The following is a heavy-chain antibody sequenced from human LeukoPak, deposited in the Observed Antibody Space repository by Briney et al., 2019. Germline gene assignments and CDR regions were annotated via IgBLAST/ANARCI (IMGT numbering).Heavy chain of an antibody. J-gene: IGHJ2*01. CDR3: ARGDYYDSSGLDL. D-gene: IGHD3-22*01. CDR1: GGTFSSYP. CDR2: IIPIFGTA. Sequence: SVKVSCKASGGTFSSYPISWVRQAPGQGLEWMGRIIPIFGTANYAQKFQGRVTITTDESTSTAYMELSSLRSEDTAVYYCARGDYYDSSGLDLWGRGTLVTVSS. V-gene: IGHV1-69*05.